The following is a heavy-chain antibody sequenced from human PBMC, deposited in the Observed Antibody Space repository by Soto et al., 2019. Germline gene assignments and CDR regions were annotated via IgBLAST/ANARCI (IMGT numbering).Heavy chain of an antibody. Sequence: QVQLQESGPGLVRPSQTLSLTCSVSGASIYNGGYFWSWIRQSPGKGLEWIGHIHNSGSPDNNPSLKSRVTISADTSMNQFSLALTSVTAADTAMYYCARVPTTEKVDSWGQGILVTFSS. CDR1: GASIYNGGYF. V-gene: IGHV4-30-4*01. CDR3: ARVPTTEKVDS. J-gene: IGHJ4*02. CDR2: IHNSGSP.